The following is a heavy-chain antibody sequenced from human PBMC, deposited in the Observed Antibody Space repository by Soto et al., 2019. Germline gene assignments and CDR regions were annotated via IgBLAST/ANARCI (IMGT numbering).Heavy chain of an antibody. D-gene: IGHD3-10*01. CDR3: AKDAVAYKGEWDWLDL. CDR1: GFTFSSYW. J-gene: IGHJ5*02. CDR2: IKGDEITT. Sequence: SLRLSCAASGFTFSSYWIHWVRQAPGKGLVWVSRIKGDEITTNYADSVKGRFTVSRDDSKSTLYLQMSGLRVDDTALYYCAKDAVAYKGEWDWLDLWGQGTLVTVSS. V-gene: IGHV3-74*01.